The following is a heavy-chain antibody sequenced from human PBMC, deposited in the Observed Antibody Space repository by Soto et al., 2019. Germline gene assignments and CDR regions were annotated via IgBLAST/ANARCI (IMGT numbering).Heavy chain of an antibody. V-gene: IGHV3-74*03. J-gene: IGHJ4*02. D-gene: IGHD3-16*01. CDR3: ARDLGGPDY. Sequence: PGGSLRLSCAASGFRLTPYWMHWVRQAPGRGLEWVSRLSSDGFGAAYADSVKGRFFISRDIARNTLFLQMNSLRADDTAVYYCARDLGGPDYWGRGNSVTVSS. CDR2: LSSDGFGA. CDR1: GFRLTPYW.